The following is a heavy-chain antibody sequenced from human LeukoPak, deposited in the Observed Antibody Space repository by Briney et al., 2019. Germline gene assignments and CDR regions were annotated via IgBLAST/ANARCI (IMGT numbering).Heavy chain of an antibody. CDR2: ISNSGTT. CDR1: GVSINDYY. V-gene: IGHV4-59*01. J-gene: IGHJ5*02. CDR3: ARVVRVAVTSNWLDP. D-gene: IGHD2-21*02. Sequence: PSETLSLTCTVSGVSINDYYWTWIRQAPGKGLEWIGYISNSGTTNYNPSLKGRVTMSVDTSNNGFSLNLTSVSDADTAMYYCARVVRVAVTSNWLDPWGQGTLVTVSS.